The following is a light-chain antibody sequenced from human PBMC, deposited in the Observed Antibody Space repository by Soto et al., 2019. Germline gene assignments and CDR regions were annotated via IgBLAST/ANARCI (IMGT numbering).Light chain of an antibody. Sequence: EIVLTQSPGPLSLSPGELATLSCRASQTVSTSYIAWYQQKPGQAPRLLIYGASRRATGIPDRFSGSGSGTDVTLTISRLEAEDFAVYYCQQYGSSPWTVGQGTKVEIK. V-gene: IGKV3-20*01. CDR3: QQYGSSPWT. CDR2: GAS. CDR1: QTVSTSY. J-gene: IGKJ1*01.